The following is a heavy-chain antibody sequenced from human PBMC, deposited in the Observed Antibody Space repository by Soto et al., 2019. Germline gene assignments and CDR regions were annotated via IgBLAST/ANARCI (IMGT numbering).Heavy chain of an antibody. J-gene: IGHJ6*02. CDR1: GDSVSSSSVA. CDR3: ARSEEDSDYYNNSLDV. Sequence: SQTLSLTCVISGDSVSSSSVAWNWVRQSPSRGLEWLGRTYYRSRWYSDFAVSVRSRIVINADTSKNQFSLQLNSVTPEDTAVYFCARSEEDSDYYNNSLDVWGQGTTVTVSS. V-gene: IGHV6-1*01. D-gene: IGHD2-15*01. CDR2: TYYRSRWYS.